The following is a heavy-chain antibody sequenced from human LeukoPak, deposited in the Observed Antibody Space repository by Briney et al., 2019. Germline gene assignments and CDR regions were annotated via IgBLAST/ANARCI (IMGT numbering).Heavy chain of an antibody. J-gene: IGHJ4*02. CDR1: GFTFRHFW. V-gene: IGHV3-7*04. Sequence: GGSLRLSCAASGFTFRHFWMTWVRQAPGRGLEWVANIHPEGNEKYHVESVKGRFTISRDNAKNSLFLQMNGLRVEDTAVYYCARGDDFSGDHWGQGTLVTVSS. CDR3: ARGDDFSGDH. CDR2: IHPEGNEK. D-gene: IGHD1-1*01.